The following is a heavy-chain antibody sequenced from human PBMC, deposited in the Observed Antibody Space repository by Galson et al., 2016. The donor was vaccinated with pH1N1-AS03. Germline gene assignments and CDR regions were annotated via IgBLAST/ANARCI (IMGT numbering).Heavy chain of an antibody. CDR3: ARDSGRDTWTAYSFAS. Sequence: SLRLPCAASGFTFSTNAMSWVRQAPGKGLEWVATITGTSGTTYYADSVKGRFTVSRENSRNTLYLQMNNLRAEDSALYYCARDSGRDTWTAYSFASWGQGALVTVSS. V-gene: IGHV3-23*01. J-gene: IGHJ4*02. D-gene: IGHD1-1*01. CDR1: GFTFSTNA. CDR2: ITGTSGTT.